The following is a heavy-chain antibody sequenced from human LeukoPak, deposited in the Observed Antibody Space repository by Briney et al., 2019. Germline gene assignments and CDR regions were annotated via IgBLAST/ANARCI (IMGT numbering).Heavy chain of an antibody. CDR1: GFTFDDYA. CDR2: ISYDGSNK. J-gene: IGHJ4*02. V-gene: IGHV3-30-3*01. D-gene: IGHD1-26*01. Sequence: GGSLRLSCAASGFTFDDYAMHWVRQAPGKGLEWVAVISYDGSNKYYADSVKGRFTISRDNSKNTLYLQMNSLRAEDTAVYYCAKDGGGSYSEFDYWGQGTLVTVSS. CDR3: AKDGGGSYSEFDY.